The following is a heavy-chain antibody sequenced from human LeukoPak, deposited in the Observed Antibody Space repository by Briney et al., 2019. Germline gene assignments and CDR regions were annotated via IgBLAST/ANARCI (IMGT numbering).Heavy chain of an antibody. CDR3: ARGRYSGYVSHFDY. J-gene: IGHJ4*02. V-gene: IGHV4-34*01. CDR1: GGSISSYY. CDR2: INHSGST. Sequence: PSETLSLTCTVSGGSISSYYWSWIRQPPGKGLEWIGEINHSGSTNYNPSLKSRVTISVDTSKNQFSLKLSSVTAADTAVYYCARGRYSGYVSHFDYWGQGTLVTVSS. D-gene: IGHD5-12*01.